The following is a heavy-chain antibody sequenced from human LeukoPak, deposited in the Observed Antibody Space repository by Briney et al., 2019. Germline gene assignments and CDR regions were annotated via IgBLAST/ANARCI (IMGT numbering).Heavy chain of an antibody. CDR1: GFTVSSNY. D-gene: IGHD3-10*01. V-gene: IGHV3-66*01. CDR2: IYSGGST. Sequence: HTGGSLRLSCAASGFTVSSNYMSWVHQAPGKGLEWVSVIYSGGSTYYADSVKGRFTISRDNSKNTLYLQMNSLRAEDTVVYYCARGFYYGSGSYYNGDFGFDPWGQGTLVTVSS. CDR3: ARGFYYGSGSYYNGDFGFDP. J-gene: IGHJ5*02.